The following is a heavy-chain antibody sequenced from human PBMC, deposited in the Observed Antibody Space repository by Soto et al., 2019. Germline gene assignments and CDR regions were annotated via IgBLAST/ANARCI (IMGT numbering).Heavy chain of an antibody. CDR1: GGSISSYY. CDR3: ARRRVRFVAVAGTDWFDP. D-gene: IGHD6-19*01. CDR2: IYYSGST. J-gene: IGHJ5*02. V-gene: IGHV4-59*01. Sequence: PSETLSLTCTVSGGSISSYYWSWIRQPPGKGLEWIGYIYYSGSTNYNPSLKSRVTISVDTSKNQFSLKLSSVTAADTAVYYCARRRVRFVAVAGTDWFDPWGQGTLVTVSS.